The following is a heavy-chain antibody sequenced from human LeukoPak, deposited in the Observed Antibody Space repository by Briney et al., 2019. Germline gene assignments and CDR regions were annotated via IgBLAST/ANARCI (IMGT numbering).Heavy chain of an antibody. J-gene: IGHJ4*02. V-gene: IGHV3-20*04. CDR2: INWNGETT. CDR3: ATHSYYYGSGSYPHYLDY. CDR1: GFIFEDNG. Sequence: GGSLRLSCAASGFIFEDNGMSWVRQAPGKGLEWVPGINWNGETTGYVDSVKGRFTISRDNAKNSLYLQMNSLRAEDTALYYCATHSYYYGSGSYPHYLDYWGQGTLVTVSS. D-gene: IGHD3-10*01.